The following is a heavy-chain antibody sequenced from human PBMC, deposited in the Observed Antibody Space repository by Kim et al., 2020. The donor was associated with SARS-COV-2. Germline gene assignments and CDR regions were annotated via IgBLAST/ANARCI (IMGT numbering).Heavy chain of an antibody. Sequence: GGSLRLSCAASGFTFSSYGMHWVRQAPGKGLEWVAVIWYDGSNKYYADSVKGRFTISRDNSKNTLYLQMNSLRAEDTAVYYCAKDLATVTSPLVYYGMDVWGQGTTVTVSS. D-gene: IGHD4-17*01. CDR2: IWYDGSNK. CDR1: GFTFSSYG. CDR3: AKDLATVTSPLVYYGMDV. J-gene: IGHJ6*02. V-gene: IGHV3-33*06.